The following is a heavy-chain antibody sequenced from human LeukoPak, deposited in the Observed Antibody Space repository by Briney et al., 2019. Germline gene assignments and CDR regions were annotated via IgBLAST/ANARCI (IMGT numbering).Heavy chain of an antibody. CDR1: GFTFSSYS. Sequence: PGGSLRLSCAASGFTFSSYSMNWVRQAPGKGLEWVSYISSSGSTIYYADSVKGRFTISRDNAKNSLYLQMNSLRAEDTAVYYCARDHTLRVLGAFDIWGQGTMVTVSS. V-gene: IGHV3-48*04. CDR3: ARDHTLRVLGAFDI. D-gene: IGHD2-2*02. CDR2: ISSSGSTI. J-gene: IGHJ3*02.